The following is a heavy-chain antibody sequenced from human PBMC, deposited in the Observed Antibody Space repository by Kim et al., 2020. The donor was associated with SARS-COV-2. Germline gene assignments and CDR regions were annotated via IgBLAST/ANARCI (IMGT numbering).Heavy chain of an antibody. V-gene: IGHV4-30-4*01. J-gene: IGHJ4*02. CDR1: GGSISSGDYY. CDR3: ATNYGDSQLFVY. Sequence: SETLSLTCTVSGGSISSGDYYWSWIRQPPGKGLEWIGYIYYSRSTYYNPSLKSRVTISVDTSKNQFSLKLSSVTAADTAVYYCATNYGDSQLFVYWVQGTLVTVSS. D-gene: IGHD4-17*01. CDR2: IYYSRST.